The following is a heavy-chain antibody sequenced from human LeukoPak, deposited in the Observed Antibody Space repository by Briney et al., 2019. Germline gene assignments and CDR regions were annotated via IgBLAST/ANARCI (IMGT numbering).Heavy chain of an antibody. CDR3: ARETYYDYVWGSYPDGRWFDP. V-gene: IGHV4-59*01. CDR1: GGSISSYY. Sequence: SETLSLTCTVSGGSISSYYWSWIRQPPGKGLEWIGYIYYSGSTNYNPSLKSRVTISVDTSKNQFSLKLSSVTAADTAVYYCARETYYDYVWGSYPDGRWFDPWGQGALVTVSS. CDR2: IYYSGST. J-gene: IGHJ5*02. D-gene: IGHD3-16*02.